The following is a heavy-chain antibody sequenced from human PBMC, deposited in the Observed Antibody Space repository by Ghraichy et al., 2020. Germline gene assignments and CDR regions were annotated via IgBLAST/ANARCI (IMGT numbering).Heavy chain of an antibody. D-gene: IGHD5/OR15-5a*01. J-gene: IGHJ6*02. CDR1: GFTFSTYG. V-gene: IGHV3-48*02. CDR3: ARDSVRGLDV. CDR2: ISSSWVSGGGTT. Sequence: GGSLRLSCTASGFTFSTYGMNWVRQAPGKGLEWLSWISSSWVSGGGTTIDADSVKGRFTISRDNAKKSLYLQMNSLRDEDTAVYYCARDSVRGLDVWGQGTTVTVSS.